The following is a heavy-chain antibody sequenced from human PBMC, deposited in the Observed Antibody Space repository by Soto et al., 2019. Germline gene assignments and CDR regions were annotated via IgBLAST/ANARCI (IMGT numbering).Heavy chain of an antibody. J-gene: IGHJ4*02. V-gene: IGHV4-4*02. CDR3: ARDVGYHYNGSPSGQFDF. CDR2: IYHSGST. D-gene: IGHD3-22*01. Sequence: SETLSLTCVVSGNSISTTNWWSWVRQSPGKGLEWIGEIYHSGSTNYNPSLKSRVTISVDKSKNQFSLKLSSVTAADTAVYYWARDVGYHYNGSPSGQFDFWGQGTLVTVSS. CDR1: GNSISTTNW.